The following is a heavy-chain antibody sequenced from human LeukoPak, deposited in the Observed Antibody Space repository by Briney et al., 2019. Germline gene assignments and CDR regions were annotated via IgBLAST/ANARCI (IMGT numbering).Heavy chain of an antibody. Sequence: SGPTLVNPTQTLTLTCTFSGFSLSTSGVGVGWIRQPPGKALEWLALIYWNDDKRYSPSLKSRLTITKDTSKNQVVLTMTNMDPVDTATYYCAYFSVAGTRFDYWGQGTLVTVSS. D-gene: IGHD6-19*01. J-gene: IGHJ4*02. CDR3: AYFSVAGTRFDY. CDR2: IYWNDDK. CDR1: GFSLSTSGVG. V-gene: IGHV2-5*01.